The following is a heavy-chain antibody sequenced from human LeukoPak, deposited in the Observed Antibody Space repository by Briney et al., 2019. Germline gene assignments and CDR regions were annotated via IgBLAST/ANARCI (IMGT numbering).Heavy chain of an antibody. D-gene: IGHD1-26*01. Sequence: ASVKASCKASGGTFSSHVISWVRQAPGQGLEWMGRITPILGTTNYAQKFQGRVTITADKSTSTAYMELSSLRSEDTAVYYCARVTLRGSKYNWFDPWGQGTLVTVSS. V-gene: IGHV1-69*04. CDR3: ARVTLRGSKYNWFDP. CDR2: ITPILGTT. J-gene: IGHJ5*02. CDR1: GGTFSSHV.